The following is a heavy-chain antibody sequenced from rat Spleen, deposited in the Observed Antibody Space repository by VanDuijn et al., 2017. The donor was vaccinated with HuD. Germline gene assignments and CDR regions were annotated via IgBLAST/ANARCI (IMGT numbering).Heavy chain of an antibody. V-gene: IGHV5-22*01. CDR3: TTEDYYDGSYYYD. J-gene: IGHJ2*01. CDR1: GFTFSDYY. D-gene: IGHD1-12*02. Sequence: EVQLVESGGGLVQPGRSMKLSCAASGFTFSDYYMAWVRQAPKKGLEWVASISYEGTSTYYGDSVKGRFTISRDNAKSTLYLQMNSLRSEDTATYYCTTEDYYDGSYYYDWGQGVMVTVSS. CDR2: ISYEGTST.